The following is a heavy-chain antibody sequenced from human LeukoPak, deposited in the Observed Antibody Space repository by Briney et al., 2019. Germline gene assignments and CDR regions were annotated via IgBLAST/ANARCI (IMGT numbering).Heavy chain of an antibody. CDR1: GFTFDDYA. D-gene: IGHD3-22*01. CDR2: ISWNSGHK. CDR3: ARQRYTLNYYDSRSSLDY. Sequence: GRSLRLSCAASGFTFDDYAMHWVRQAPGKGLEWVSGISWNSGHKGYADSVKGRFTISRDNAKNSLYLQMNSLRAEDTAVYFCARQRYTLNYYDSRSSLDYWGQGTLVTVSS. V-gene: IGHV3-9*01. J-gene: IGHJ4*02.